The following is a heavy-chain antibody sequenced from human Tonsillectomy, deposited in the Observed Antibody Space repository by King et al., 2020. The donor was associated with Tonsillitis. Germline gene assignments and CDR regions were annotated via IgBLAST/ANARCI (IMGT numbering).Heavy chain of an antibody. CDR1: GYRFTSYW. CDR2: IYPGDSDT. V-gene: IGHV5-51*01. D-gene: IGHD3-9*01. Sequence: QLVQSGAEVKKPGESLKISCKGSGYRFTSYWIGWVRQMPGKGLEWMGIIYPGDSDTRYSPSLQGQVTISADKSISTAYLQRSSLKASDTAMYYCARAYYDILTGYDPLDYWGQGTLVTVSS. CDR3: ARAYYDILTGYDPLDY. J-gene: IGHJ4*02.